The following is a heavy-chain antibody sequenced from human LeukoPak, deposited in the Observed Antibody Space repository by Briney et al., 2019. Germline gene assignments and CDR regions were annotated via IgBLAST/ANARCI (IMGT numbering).Heavy chain of an antibody. CDR3: TRHRYDYVWGSYRPHDAFDI. CDR2: IRSKANSYAT. Sequence: GGSLRLSCAAPGFTFSGSAMHWVRQASGKGLEWVGRIRSKANSYATAYAASVKGRFTISRDDSKNTAYLQMNSLKTEDTAVYYCTRHRYDYVWGSYRPHDAFDIWGQGTMVTVSS. V-gene: IGHV3-73*01. D-gene: IGHD3-16*02. J-gene: IGHJ3*02. CDR1: GFTFSGSA.